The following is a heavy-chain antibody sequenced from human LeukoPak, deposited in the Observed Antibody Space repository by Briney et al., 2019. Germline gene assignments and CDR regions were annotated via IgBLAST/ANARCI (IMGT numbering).Heavy chain of an antibody. D-gene: IGHD5-24*01. Sequence: PSETLSLTCAVYGGSFSGYYWSWIRQPPGKGLEWIGEINHSGSTNYNPSLKSRVTISVDTSKNQFSLKLSSVTPEDTAVYYCAREEMATIVGPFDYWGQGTLVTVSS. CDR3: AREEMATIVGPFDY. V-gene: IGHV4-34*01. CDR1: GGSFSGYY. J-gene: IGHJ4*02. CDR2: INHSGST.